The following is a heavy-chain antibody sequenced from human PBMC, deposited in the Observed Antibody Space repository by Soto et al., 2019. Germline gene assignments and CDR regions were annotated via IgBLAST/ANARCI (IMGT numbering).Heavy chain of an antibody. CDR3: ARGEQWLLPLRWYYYYGMDV. V-gene: IGHV4-34*01. D-gene: IGHD6-19*01. CDR2: INHSGST. CDR1: GGSLSGYY. Sequence: PSETLSLTCAVYGGSLSGYYWSWIRQPPGKGLEWIGEINHSGSTNYNPSLKSRVTISVDTSKNQFSLKLSSVTAADTAVYYCARGEQWLLPLRWYYYYGMDVWGQGTTVTVSS. J-gene: IGHJ6*02.